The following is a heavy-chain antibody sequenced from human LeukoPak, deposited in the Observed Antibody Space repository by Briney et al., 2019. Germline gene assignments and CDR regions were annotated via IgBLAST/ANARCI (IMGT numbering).Heavy chain of an antibody. D-gene: IGHD3-22*01. CDR1: GVSISSGGYS. Sequence: TPSETLSLTCAVSGVSISSGGYSWSWIRQPPGKGLEWIGYIYYSGSTYYNPSLKSRVTISVDTSKNQFSLKLSSVTAADTAVYYCARDRDYYDSSGYPYDAFDIWGQGTMVTVSS. V-gene: IGHV4-31*11. CDR3: ARDRDYYDSSGYPYDAFDI. J-gene: IGHJ3*02. CDR2: IYYSGST.